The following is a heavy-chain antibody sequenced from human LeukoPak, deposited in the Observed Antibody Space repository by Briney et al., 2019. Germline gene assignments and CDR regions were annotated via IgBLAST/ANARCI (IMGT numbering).Heavy chain of an antibody. CDR1: GYSFTSYW. J-gene: IGHJ4*02. Sequence: GESLKISCKGSGYSFTSYWISWVRQMPGKGLEWMGRIDPSDSYSNYSPSFQGHVAISADKSISTAYLQWSSLKASDTAMYYCARQYSSGWTFFDYWGQGTLVTVSS. V-gene: IGHV5-10-1*01. CDR2: IDPSDSYS. CDR3: ARQYSSGWTFFDY. D-gene: IGHD6-19*01.